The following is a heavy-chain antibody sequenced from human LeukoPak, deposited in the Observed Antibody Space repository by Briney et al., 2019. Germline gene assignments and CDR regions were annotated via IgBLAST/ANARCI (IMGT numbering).Heavy chain of an antibody. CDR3: ARIEYSGSYYRAFDI. CDR1: GYTFTSYY. J-gene: IGHJ3*02. CDR2: INPSGGST. V-gene: IGHV1-46*01. Sequence: ASVKVSCKASGYTFTSYYMHWVRQAPGQGLEWMGIINPSGGSTSYAQKFQGRVTMTRDTSTSTVYMELSSLRSEDTAVHYCARIEYSGSYYRAFDIWGQGTMVTVSS. D-gene: IGHD1-26*01.